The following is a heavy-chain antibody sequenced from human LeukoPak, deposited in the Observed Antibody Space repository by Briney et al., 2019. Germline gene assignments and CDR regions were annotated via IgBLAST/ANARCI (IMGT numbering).Heavy chain of an antibody. V-gene: IGHV3-30*02. CDR1: GFTFSSYC. CDR2: IRSDGSNK. J-gene: IGHJ3*02. D-gene: IGHD2-2*01. Sequence: GGSLRLSCAASGFTFSSYCMHWVRQAPGKGLEWVAFIRSDGSNKYYADSVKGRFTISRDNSNNTLYLQMNSLRAEDTAVYYCAKGGYCSSTSRSPGAFDIWGQGTMVTVSS. CDR3: AKGGYCSSTSRSPGAFDI.